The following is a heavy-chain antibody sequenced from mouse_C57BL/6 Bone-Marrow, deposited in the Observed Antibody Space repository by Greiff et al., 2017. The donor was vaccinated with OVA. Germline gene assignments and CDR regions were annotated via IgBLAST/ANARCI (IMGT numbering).Heavy chain of an antibody. CDR2: IYPGSGNT. CDR3: ARGDRCFFEV. CDR1: GYTFTDYY. V-gene: IGHV1-76*01. Sequence: VQLQQSGAELVRPGASVKLSCKASGYTFTDYYIHWVKQRPGQGLEWIARIYPGSGNTYYNQKFKGKATLTAETSSNTAYMQLSSLTSDDSAVYFCARGDRCFFEVGGEGTTLTVSA. J-gene: IGHJ2*01.